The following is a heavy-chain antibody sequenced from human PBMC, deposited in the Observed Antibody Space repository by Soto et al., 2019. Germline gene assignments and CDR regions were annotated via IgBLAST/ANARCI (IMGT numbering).Heavy chain of an antibody. V-gene: IGHV4-30-4*01. CDR1: GGSISSGDYY. D-gene: IGHD3-16*01. Sequence: SETLSLTCTVSGGSISSGDYYWSWIRQPPGKGLEWIGYIYYSGSTYYNPSLKSRVTISVDTSKNQFSLKLSSVTAADTAVYYWARVRGGENWFDPWCQGTLVTVSS. CDR2: IYYSGST. CDR3: ARVRGGENWFDP. J-gene: IGHJ5*02.